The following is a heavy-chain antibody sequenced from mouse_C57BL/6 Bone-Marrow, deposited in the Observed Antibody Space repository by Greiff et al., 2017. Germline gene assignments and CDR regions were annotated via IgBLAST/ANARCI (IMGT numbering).Heavy chain of an antibody. CDR2: IDPSDSYT. J-gene: IGHJ2*01. Sequence: QVQLQQPGAELVKPGASVKLSCKASGYTFTSYWMQWVKQRPGQGLEWIGEIDPSDSYTNYNQKFKGKATLTVDTSSSTAYMQLSSLTSEASAVYYCAREGGWLYYFDYWGQGTTLTVSS. CDR1: GYTFTSYW. V-gene: IGHV1-50*01. D-gene: IGHD2-2*01. CDR3: AREGGWLYYFDY.